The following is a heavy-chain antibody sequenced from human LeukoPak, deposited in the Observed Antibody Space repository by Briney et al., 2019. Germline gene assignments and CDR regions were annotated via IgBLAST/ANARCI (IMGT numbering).Heavy chain of an antibody. V-gene: IGHV3-30*04. Sequence: PGGSLRLSGAASGFTFNDYAMHWVRQASGKGLEWVAVISSDGKNKYYTASVKGRFIISRDNSKNTLYLQMNSLRTEDTAVYYCARDPPTYYDILTGHLDYWGQGTLVTVSS. CDR1: GFTFNDYA. D-gene: IGHD3-9*01. CDR2: ISSDGKNK. CDR3: ARDPPTYYDILTGHLDY. J-gene: IGHJ4*02.